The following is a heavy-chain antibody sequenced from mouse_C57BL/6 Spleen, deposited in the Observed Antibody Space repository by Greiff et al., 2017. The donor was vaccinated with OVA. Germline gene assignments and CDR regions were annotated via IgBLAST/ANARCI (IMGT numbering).Heavy chain of an antibody. D-gene: IGHD3-3*01. CDR2: IYPGSGST. J-gene: IGHJ2*01. V-gene: IGHV1-55*01. Sequence: QVQLQQPGAELVKPGASVTMSCQASGYTFPSYWLTWVPQRPGQVLEWIGDIYPGSGSTNYNEKFKSKATLTVDTSSSTAYMQLSSLTSEDSAVYYCARKRAGDLYFDYWGQGTTLTVSS. CDR1: GYTFPSYW. CDR3: ARKRAGDLYFDY.